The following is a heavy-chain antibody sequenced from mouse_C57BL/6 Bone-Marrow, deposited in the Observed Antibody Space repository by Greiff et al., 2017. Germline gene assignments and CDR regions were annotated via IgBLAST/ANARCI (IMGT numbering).Heavy chain of an antibody. CDR2: IRNRANGYTT. CDR3: ARYKGGDRPYYFDD. J-gene: IGHJ2*01. D-gene: IGHD3-3*01. Sequence: EVKLMESGGGLVQPGGSLSLSCAASGFTFTDYYMSWVRQPPGKALEWLGFIRNRANGYTTEYSASVKGRFTISSDNSQSILYLQMDALRAEDSATYYCARYKGGDRPYYFDDWGTGTTLTVSS. CDR1: GFTFTDYY. V-gene: IGHV7-3*01.